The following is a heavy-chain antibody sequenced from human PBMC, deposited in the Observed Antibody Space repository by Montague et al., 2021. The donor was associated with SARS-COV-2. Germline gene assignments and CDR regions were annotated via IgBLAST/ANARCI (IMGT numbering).Heavy chain of an antibody. CDR2: ISHTEST. J-gene: IGHJ6*02. V-gene: IGHV4-59*08. CDR1: SGSISNYY. CDR3: ASSVQFAYGLDV. D-gene: IGHD3-16*01. Sequence: SETLSLTCTVSSGSISNYYWSWIRQPPGKGLAWIGFISHTESTNXNPSLESRVSISIDTSKSQFSLRVRSVTAADTAVYYCASSVQFAYGLDVWGQGTTVTISS.